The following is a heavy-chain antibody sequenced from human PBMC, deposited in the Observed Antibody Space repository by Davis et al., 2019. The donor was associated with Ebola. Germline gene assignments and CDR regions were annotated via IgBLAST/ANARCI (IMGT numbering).Heavy chain of an antibody. CDR3: AKLRDVWLNVYNMDV. J-gene: IGHJ6*02. CDR2: VSPEGRDQ. D-gene: IGHD1-1*01. V-gene: IGHV3-30*18. CDR1: GFTFSSYG. Sequence: GGSLRLSCAASGFTFSSYGMHWVRQAPGKGLEWVAVVSPEGRDQYYADSVKGRFIVSRDNSKNTLYLQMNSLRADDTAVYYCAKLRDVWLNVYNMDVWGQGTLVTVSS.